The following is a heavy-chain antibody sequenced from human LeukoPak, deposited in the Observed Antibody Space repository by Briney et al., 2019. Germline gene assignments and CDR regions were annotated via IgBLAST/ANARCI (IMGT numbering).Heavy chain of an antibody. V-gene: IGHV4-4*09. CDR3: PRRGYGYNYLDY. Sequence: SEPLSLTCSLSGGSLYSYYWSWMPQPPGKGLEWIGYIYTSGSTNYNPSLKSRVTISVETSKKQFSLKLSSVTAADTAGYYLPRRGYGYNYLDYWGQGTLVTVSS. CDR1: GGSLYSYY. J-gene: IGHJ4*02. D-gene: IGHD5-24*01. CDR2: IYTSGST.